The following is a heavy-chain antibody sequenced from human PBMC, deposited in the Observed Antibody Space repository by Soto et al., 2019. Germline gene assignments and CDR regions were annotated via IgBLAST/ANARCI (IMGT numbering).Heavy chain of an antibody. V-gene: IGHV4-4*02. CDR2: IYHSGST. CDR3: ARDCSSTSCSPGGY. CDR1: GGSISSSNW. J-gene: IGHJ4*02. Sequence: KPSETLSLTCAVSGGSISSSNWWSWVRQPPGKGLEWIGEIYHSGSTNYNPSLKSRVTISVDKSKNQFSLKLSSVTAADTAVYYCARDCSSTSCSPGGYWGQGTLVTVSS. D-gene: IGHD2-2*01.